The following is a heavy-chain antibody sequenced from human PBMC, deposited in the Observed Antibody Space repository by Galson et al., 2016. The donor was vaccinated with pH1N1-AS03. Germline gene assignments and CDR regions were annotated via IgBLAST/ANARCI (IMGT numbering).Heavy chain of an antibody. CDR2: ISWSSGSR. D-gene: IGHD6-19*01. V-gene: IGHV3-9*01. J-gene: IGHJ5*02. CDR1: GFTFDDYA. CDR3: ARDTRDPNVSVWSGGFDP. Sequence: SLRLSCAASGFTFDDYAMHWVRQGPGKGLEWVSGISWSSGSRGYADSVKGRFTISRDNAKNYLYLQMNSLKDEDTAVYYCARDTRDPNVSVWSGGFDPWGQGTLVTVSS.